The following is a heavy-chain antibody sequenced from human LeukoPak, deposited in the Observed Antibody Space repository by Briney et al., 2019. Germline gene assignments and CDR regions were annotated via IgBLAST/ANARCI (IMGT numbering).Heavy chain of an antibody. CDR3: ARGGDYDPDAFDI. J-gene: IGHJ3*02. D-gene: IGHD4-17*01. V-gene: IGHV4-4*02. CDR2: IYHSGST. CDR1: GGSVSSSNW. Sequence: SETLSLTCAVSGGSVSSSNWWSWVRQPPGKGLEWIGEIYHSGSTNYNPSLKSRVTISVDKSKNQFSLKLSSVTAADTAVYYCARGGDYDPDAFDIWGQGTMVTVSS.